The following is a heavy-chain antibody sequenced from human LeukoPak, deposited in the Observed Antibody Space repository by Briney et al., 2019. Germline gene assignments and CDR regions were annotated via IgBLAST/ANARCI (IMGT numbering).Heavy chain of an antibody. CDR2: IDRPAKSYAT. J-gene: IGHJ5*02. Sequence: GGSLRLSRAASGFTLSDSAIHWVRHASEKGLEWVGLIDRPAKSYATAYGASVGGRFTNSRDDSKTTAYLQMDSLKTEDTALYYCTRDRGTYNWLDPWGEGTLVTVSS. V-gene: IGHV3-73*01. CDR1: GFTLSDSA. CDR3: TRDRGTYNWLDP. D-gene: IGHD1-26*01.